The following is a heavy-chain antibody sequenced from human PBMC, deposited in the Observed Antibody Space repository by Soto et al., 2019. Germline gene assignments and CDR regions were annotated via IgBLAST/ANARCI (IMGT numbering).Heavy chain of an antibody. CDR3: ARGLHSLFDY. Sequence: QVQLVESGGGVVQPGGSLRLSCVASGFTFSSYGMHWVRQAPGKGLEWVAVIWYDGNKKYYADSVKGRFTISRDNSKNTLYVQMTSLRAEDTAVYYCARGLHSLFDYWGQAALVNVSS. CDR1: GFTFSSYG. D-gene: IGHD2-21*01. J-gene: IGHJ4*02. V-gene: IGHV3-33*01. CDR2: IWYDGNKK.